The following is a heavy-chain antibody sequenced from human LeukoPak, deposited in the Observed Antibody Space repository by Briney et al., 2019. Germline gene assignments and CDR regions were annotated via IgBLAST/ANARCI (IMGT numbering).Heavy chain of an antibody. CDR2: IWYDGSDE. J-gene: IGHJ4*02. V-gene: IGHV3-33*01. Sequence: GGSLRLSCAASGFTFSSHGMHWVRQAPGKGLEWVSIIWYDGSDEYYADSVKGRFTISRDNSKDTLYLQMNSLRAEDTAVYYCARDGGYHSSGPFDYWGQGTLVSVSS. D-gene: IGHD3-22*01. CDR3: ARDGGYHSSGPFDY. CDR1: GFTFSSHG.